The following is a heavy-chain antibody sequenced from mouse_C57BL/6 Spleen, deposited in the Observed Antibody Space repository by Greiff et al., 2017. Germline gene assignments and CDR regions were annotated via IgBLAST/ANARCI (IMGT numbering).Heavy chain of an antibody. V-gene: IGHV1-76*01. CDR2: IYPGSGNT. CDR3: VRRRSYYSNYEDAMDY. CDR1: GYTFTDYY. D-gene: IGHD2-5*01. J-gene: IGHJ4*01. Sequence: QVQLQQSGAELVRPGASVKLSCKASGYTFTDYYINWVKQRPGQGLEWIARIYPGSGNTYYNEKFKGKATLTADKSSSTAYMQLSSLTSDDSAVDVCVRRRSYYSNYEDAMDYWGQGTSVTVSS.